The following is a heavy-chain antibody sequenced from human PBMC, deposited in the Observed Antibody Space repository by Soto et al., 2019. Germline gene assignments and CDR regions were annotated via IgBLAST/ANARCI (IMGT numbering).Heavy chain of an antibody. Sequence: SETLSLTCTVSGASITGTSYWSWIRQPAGKGLEWIGRFSLSATTNYNPSLRSRATMSADVCKNQFSLRLTSVTAADTALYYCARGMTPPGAPAWYYFDSWGQGTQVTVSS. CDR3: ARGMTPPGAPAWYYFDS. J-gene: IGHJ4*02. CDR1: GASITGTSY. D-gene: IGHD2-8*02. V-gene: IGHV4-4*07. CDR2: FSLSATT.